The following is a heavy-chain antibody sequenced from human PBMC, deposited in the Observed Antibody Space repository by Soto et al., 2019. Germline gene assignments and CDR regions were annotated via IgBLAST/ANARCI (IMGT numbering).Heavy chain of an antibody. CDR3: GTRYCSSNSCYSYYYGMDV. D-gene: IGHD2-2*01. J-gene: IGHJ6*02. Sequence: GESLKISCKCSGYSFTSYWISWVRPMPGKGLEWVGRIDPSDSYTNYSPSFQGHVTISADKSISTAYLQWSSLKASDTAMYYCGTRYCSSNSCYSYYYGMDVWGQGTTVTVSS. V-gene: IGHV5-10-1*01. CDR1: GYSFTSYW. CDR2: IDPSDSYT.